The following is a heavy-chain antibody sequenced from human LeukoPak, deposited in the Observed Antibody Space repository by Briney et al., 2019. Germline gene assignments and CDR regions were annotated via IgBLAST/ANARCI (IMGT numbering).Heavy chain of an antibody. CDR2: INHSGGT. CDR1: GGSFSGYY. V-gene: IGHV4-34*01. J-gene: IGHJ4*02. Sequence: SETLSLTCAVYGGSFSGYYWIWIRQPPGKGLEWIGEINHSGGTNYNPSLKSRVTISVHTSKTQFSLKLSSVTAADTAVYYCARHFGYDDSSDYQGVPDHWGQGSLVTVSS. D-gene: IGHD3-22*01. CDR3: ARHFGYDDSSDYQGVPDH.